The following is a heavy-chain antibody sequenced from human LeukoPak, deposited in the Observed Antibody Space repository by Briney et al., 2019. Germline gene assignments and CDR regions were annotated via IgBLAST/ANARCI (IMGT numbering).Heavy chain of an antibody. J-gene: IGHJ4*02. CDR3: AKTIVVVPAAIGTFDY. CDR2: ISGSGGST. D-gene: IGHD2-2*02. V-gene: IGHV3-23*01. CDR1: GFTFSSYA. Sequence: PGGSLRLSCAASGFTFSSYAMSWVRQAPGKGLEWVSAISGSGGSTYYADSVKGRFTISRDNSKNTLYLQMNSLRAEDTAVYYCAKTIVVVPAAIGTFDYWGQGTLVTVSS.